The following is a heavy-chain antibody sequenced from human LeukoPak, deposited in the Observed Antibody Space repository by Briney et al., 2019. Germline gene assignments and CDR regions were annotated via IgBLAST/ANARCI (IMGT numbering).Heavy chain of an antibody. Sequence: PGGSQRLFCAASGFTFRRHGMHWARHARGKGLEGVAVISYDGSMKYYAGCGKGRFTISRDNSKHTLYLQMNGLRADETAVYYCGKDAGGFRNVLLWLGITDYWGRGTLVSVSS. CDR3: GKDAGGFRNVLLWLGITDY. CDR1: GFTFRRHG. J-gene: IGHJ4*02. D-gene: IGHD3-10*01. V-gene: IGHV3-30*18. CDR2: ISYDGSMK.